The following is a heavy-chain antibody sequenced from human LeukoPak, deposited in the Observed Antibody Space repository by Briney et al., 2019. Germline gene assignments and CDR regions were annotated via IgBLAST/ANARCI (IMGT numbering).Heavy chain of an antibody. CDR1: GGSFSGYY. CDR3: ARGRGIQWLPRGYFDY. CDR2: INHSGST. D-gene: IGHD3-22*01. J-gene: IGHJ4*02. V-gene: IGHV4-34*01. Sequence: SETLSLTCAVYGGSFSGYYWSWIRQPPGKGLEWIGEINHSGSTNYNPSLKSRVTISVDTSKNQFSLKLSSVTAADTAVYYCARGRGIQWLPRGYFDYWGQGTLVIVSS.